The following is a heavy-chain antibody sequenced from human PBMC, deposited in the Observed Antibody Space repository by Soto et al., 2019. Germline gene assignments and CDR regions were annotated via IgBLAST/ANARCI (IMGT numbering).Heavy chain of an antibody. J-gene: IGHJ1*01. D-gene: IGHD2-8*01. CDR1: GFTVFNNY. V-gene: IGHV3-53*02. Sequence: EVQLVETGGDLIQPGGSLRLSCAASGFTVFNNYMAWVRQAPGKGLEWVSFIYSGGNTLYADSVKSRFTLSRDTSKNTMYLQMNSLRAEDTAVYYCARVTVYLWGQGTLVTVSS. CDR2: IYSGGNT. CDR3: ARVTVYL.